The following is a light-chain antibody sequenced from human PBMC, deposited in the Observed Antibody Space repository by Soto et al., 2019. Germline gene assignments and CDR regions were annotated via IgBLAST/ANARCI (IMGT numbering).Light chain of an antibody. CDR1: SSNIGSNY. J-gene: IGLJ1*01. CDR3: AAWDDSLSVYV. CDR2: TNN. Sequence: QLVLTQPPSASGTPGQRVTISCSGSSSNIGSNYVCWYQQLPGTAPKLLIYTNNQRPSGVPDRFSGSKSGTSASLAISGLQAEDEADDYCAAWDDSLSVYVFGTGTKLTVL. V-gene: IGLV1-47*01.